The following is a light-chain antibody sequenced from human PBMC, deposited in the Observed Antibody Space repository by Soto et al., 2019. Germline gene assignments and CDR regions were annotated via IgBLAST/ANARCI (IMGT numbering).Light chain of an antibody. CDR2: SNN. CDR3: AAWDDSLLGVV. CDR1: SSNIGSNY. V-gene: IGLV1-47*02. Sequence: QSVLTQPPSASGTPGQRVTISCSGSSSNIGSNYVYWYQQLPGTAPKLLIYSNNQRPSGVPDRFSGSKSGTSASLAISGLRSEDEADYYCAAWDDSLLGVVFGGGTKLTVL. J-gene: IGLJ2*01.